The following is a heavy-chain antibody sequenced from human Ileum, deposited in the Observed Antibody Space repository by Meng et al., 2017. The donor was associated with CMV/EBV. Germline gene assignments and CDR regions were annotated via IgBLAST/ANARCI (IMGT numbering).Heavy chain of an antibody. D-gene: IGHD1-26*01. Sequence: GGSLRLSYAASGFTFRRAWMSWVRQAPGKGLEWVGRIRGSDIGGTVNYAAPVEGRFTISRDDSKDTLFLQMASLKTEDTAVYYCTKGGPLGSYFDYWGQGALVTVSS. CDR3: TKGGPLGSYFDY. V-gene: IGHV3-15*01. CDR2: IRGSDIGGTV. CDR1: GFTFRRAW. J-gene: IGHJ4*02.